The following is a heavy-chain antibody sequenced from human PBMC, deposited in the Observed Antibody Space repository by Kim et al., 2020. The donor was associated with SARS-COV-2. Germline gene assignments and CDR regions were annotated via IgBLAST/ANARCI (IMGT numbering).Heavy chain of an antibody. Sequence: GGSLRLSCAASGFSVTGEFMSWVRQTPGRGLEWVAGISAGGSTYYAEASKGGLIIFRSGTKSTPNLQLNTLRAADTAAYYCCLTRDFKFDSLGQGTLV. J-gene: IGHJ4*02. CDR3: CLTRDFKFDS. D-gene: IGHD2-21*02. CDR1: GFSVTGEF. CDR2: ISAGGST. V-gene: IGHV3-53*01.